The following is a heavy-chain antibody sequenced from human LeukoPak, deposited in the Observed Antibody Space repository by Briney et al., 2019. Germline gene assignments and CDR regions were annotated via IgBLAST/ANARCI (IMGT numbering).Heavy chain of an antibody. CDR3: ARVKHIVVVIATDLFDY. CDR2: INPNSGGT. Sequence: ASVKVSCKASGFTFTGYYMHWFRQAPGQGLEWMGWINPNSGGTNYAQKFQGRVTMTRDTSISTAYLELSRLRSDDTAVYYCARVKHIVVVIATDLFDYWGQGTLVTVSS. V-gene: IGHV1-2*02. D-gene: IGHD2-21*01. CDR1: GFTFTGYY. J-gene: IGHJ4*02.